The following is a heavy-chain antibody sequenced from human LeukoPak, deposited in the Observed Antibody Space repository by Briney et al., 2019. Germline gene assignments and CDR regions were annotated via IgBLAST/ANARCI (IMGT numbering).Heavy chain of an antibody. CDR1: GGTFSSYA. V-gene: IGHV1-69*01. D-gene: IGHD4-11*01. J-gene: IGHJ5*02. CDR2: IIPIFGTA. Sequence: ASVKVSCKASGGTFSSYAISWVPQAPGQGLEWMGGIIPIFGTANYAQKFQGRVTITADESTSTAYMELSSLRSEDTAVYYYARESTVTTHNWFDPSGQGTLVTVSS. CDR3: ARESTVTTHNWFDP.